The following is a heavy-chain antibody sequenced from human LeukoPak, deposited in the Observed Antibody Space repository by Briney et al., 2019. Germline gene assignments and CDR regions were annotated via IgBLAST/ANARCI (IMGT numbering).Heavy chain of an antibody. J-gene: IGHJ4*02. CDR3: AREGDYHTGSGYRPVDY. V-gene: IGHV4-31*03. CDR1: GGSISGGGYY. Sequence: PSETLSLTCTVSGGSISGGGYYWTWIRQQPGKGLEWIGFLYYNGNSYYNPSLKSRLTISMDTSQNQFSLKLTSVTAADTAIYYCAREGDYHTGSGYRPVDYWGQGTLVTVSS. CDR2: LYYNGNS. D-gene: IGHD3-9*01.